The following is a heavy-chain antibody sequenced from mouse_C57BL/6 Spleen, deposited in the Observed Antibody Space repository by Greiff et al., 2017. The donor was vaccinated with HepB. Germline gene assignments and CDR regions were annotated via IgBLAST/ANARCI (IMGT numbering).Heavy chain of an antibody. Sequence: EVQVVESGGGLVKPGGSLKLSCAASGFTFSSYAMSWVRQTPEKRLEWVATISDGGSYTYYPDNVKGRFTISRDNAKNNLYLQMSHLKSEDTAMYYCARGPLYYGSSYPWFAYWGQGTLVTVSA. CDR1: GFTFSSYA. V-gene: IGHV5-4*01. J-gene: IGHJ3*01. CDR2: ISDGGSYT. D-gene: IGHD1-1*01. CDR3: ARGPLYYGSSYPWFAY.